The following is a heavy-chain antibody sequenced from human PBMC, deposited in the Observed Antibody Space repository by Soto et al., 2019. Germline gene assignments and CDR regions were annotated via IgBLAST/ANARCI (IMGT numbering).Heavy chain of an antibody. CDR3: ARGLSGSYSDWFDP. CDR1: GFIFSDYA. V-gene: IGHV3-7*01. Sequence: GGSLRLSCAASGFIFSDYAMTWVRQAPGKGLEWVANIKQDGSEKYYVDSVKGRFTISRDNAKNSLYLQMNSLRAEDTAVYYCARGLSGSYSDWFDPWGQGTLVTSPQ. J-gene: IGHJ5*02. D-gene: IGHD1-26*01. CDR2: IKQDGSEK.